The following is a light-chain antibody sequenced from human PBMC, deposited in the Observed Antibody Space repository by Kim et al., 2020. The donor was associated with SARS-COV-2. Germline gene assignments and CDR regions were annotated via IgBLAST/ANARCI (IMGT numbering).Light chain of an antibody. V-gene: IGKV1-39*01. CDR1: QSISSY. Sequence: SAVGDRVTITCRASQSISSYLNWYQQKPGKAPKLLIYAASSLQSGVPSRFSGSGSGTDFTLTISSLQPEDFATYYCQQSYSTPWTFGQGTKVDIK. CDR2: AAS. J-gene: IGKJ1*01. CDR3: QQSYSTPWT.